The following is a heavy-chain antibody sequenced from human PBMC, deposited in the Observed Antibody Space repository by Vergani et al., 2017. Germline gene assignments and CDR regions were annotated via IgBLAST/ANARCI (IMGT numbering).Heavy chain of an antibody. CDR2: IYQSGTT. Sequence: QVQLQESGPGLVKPSQTLSLTCTVSGGSIGSVAHYWTWTRQHPGKGMEWIGYIYQSGTTYYNPSLKSRLTISVDKSKNQFSLRLNSVTAADTAMYYCARVVGTSSYWFDPWGQGTLVIVSS. CDR3: ARVVGTSSYWFDP. V-gene: IGHV4-31*03. CDR1: GGSIGSVAHY. J-gene: IGHJ5*02. D-gene: IGHD2-2*01.